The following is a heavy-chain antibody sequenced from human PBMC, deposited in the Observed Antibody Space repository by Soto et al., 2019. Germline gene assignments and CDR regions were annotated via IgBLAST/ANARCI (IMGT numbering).Heavy chain of an antibody. V-gene: IGHV1-69*12. CDR2: IIPIFGTA. D-gene: IGHD2-15*01. CDR1: GGTFSSYA. Sequence: QVQLVQSGAEVKKPGSSVKVSCKASGGTFSSYAISWVRQALGQGLECIGGIIPIFGTANFAQKFQGRVTITADESTSTAYMELSSLRSEDTAVYFCARNGGNPEDYYYYGIDVWGQGTTVTVS. J-gene: IGHJ6*02. CDR3: ARNGGNPEDYYYYGIDV.